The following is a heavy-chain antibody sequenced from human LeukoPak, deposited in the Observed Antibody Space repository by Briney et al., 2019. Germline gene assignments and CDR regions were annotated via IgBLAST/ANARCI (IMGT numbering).Heavy chain of an antibody. Sequence: GGSLRLSCAASGFTFSIYAMSWVRQAPGKGLEWVSAISGSGGSTYYADSVKGRFTISRDNSKNTLYLQMNSLRAEDTAVYYCAKDGRAYCGGDCYSGYWGQGTLVTVSS. J-gene: IGHJ4*02. V-gene: IGHV3-23*01. D-gene: IGHD2-21*02. CDR3: AKDGRAYCGGDCYSGY. CDR1: GFTFSIYA. CDR2: ISGSGGST.